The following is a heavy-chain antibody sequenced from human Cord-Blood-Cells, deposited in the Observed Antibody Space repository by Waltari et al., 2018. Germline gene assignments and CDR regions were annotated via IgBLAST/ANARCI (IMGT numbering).Heavy chain of an antibody. CDR2: IYWNDDK. Sequence: QITLKESGPTLVKPTQTLTLTCTFSGFSLSTSGVGVGWIRQPPGMVLEWLALIYWNDDKRYAQSLKSRLTITKGPAKNQVVLTMTNMDPVDTATYYCAHRIPRVGIAAAGTYFDYWGQGTLVTVSS. CDR3: AHRIPRVGIAAAGTYFDY. D-gene: IGHD6-13*01. V-gene: IGHV2-5*01. J-gene: IGHJ4*02. CDR1: GFSLSTSGVG.